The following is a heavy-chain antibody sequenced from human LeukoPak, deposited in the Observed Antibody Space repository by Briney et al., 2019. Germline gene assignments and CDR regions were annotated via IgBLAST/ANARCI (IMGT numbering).Heavy chain of an antibody. J-gene: IGHJ4*02. CDR3: ARVMQGAAAGSPYFDY. V-gene: IGHV3-48*03. CDR2: ISSSGSTI. Sequence: GGSLRLSCAASGFTFRIYWMNWVRQSPGKGLEWVSYISSSGSTIYYADSVKGRFTISRDNAKNSLYLQMNSLRAEDTAVYYCARVMQGAAAGSPYFDYWGQGTLVTVSS. D-gene: IGHD6-13*01. CDR1: GFTFRIYW.